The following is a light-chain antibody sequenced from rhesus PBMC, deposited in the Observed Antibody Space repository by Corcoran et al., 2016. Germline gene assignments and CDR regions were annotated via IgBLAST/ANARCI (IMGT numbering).Light chain of an antibody. CDR2: QAS. Sequence: DIVLTQSPASLAVSPGQRAIITRRASETVGFFGSNLIHWYQQKPGQPPKVLFYQASIKASGVTARFSGRGSGTDFTLPIKPMEPGDAADYYCLQSKRYPRTFGQGTRVEIK. V-gene: IGKV7-13*02. CDR3: LQSKRYPRT. J-gene: IGKJ1*01. CDR1: ETVGFFGSNL.